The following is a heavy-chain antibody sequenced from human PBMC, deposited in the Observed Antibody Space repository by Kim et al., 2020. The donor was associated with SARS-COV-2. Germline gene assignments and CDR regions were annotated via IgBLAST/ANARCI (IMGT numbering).Heavy chain of an antibody. CDR1: GGSFSGYY. V-gene: IGHV4-34*01. D-gene: IGHD3-10*01. CDR3: ARGRLGSRGVIKAFDI. J-gene: IGHJ3*02. CDR2: INHSGST. Sequence: SETLSLTCAVYGGSFSGYYWSWIRQPPGKGLEWIGEINHSGSTNYNPSLKSRGTISVDTSKNQFSLKLSSVTAADTAVYYCARGRLGSRGVIKAFDIWGQGTMVTVSS.